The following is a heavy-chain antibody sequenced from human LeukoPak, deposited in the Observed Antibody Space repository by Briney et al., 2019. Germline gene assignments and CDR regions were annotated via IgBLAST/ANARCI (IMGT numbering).Heavy chain of an antibody. D-gene: IGHD2-15*01. CDR3: AREEIGYCSGGTCYSYGPTDY. CDR1: GGSISSGSYY. CDR2: IYTSGST. V-gene: IGHV4-61*02. Sequence: SETLSLTCTVSGGSISSGSYYWSWIRQPAGKGLEWIGRIYTSGSTNYNPSLKSRVTISVDTSKNQFSLKLSSVTAADTAVYYCAREEIGYCSGGTCYSYGPTDYWGQGTLVTVSS. J-gene: IGHJ4*02.